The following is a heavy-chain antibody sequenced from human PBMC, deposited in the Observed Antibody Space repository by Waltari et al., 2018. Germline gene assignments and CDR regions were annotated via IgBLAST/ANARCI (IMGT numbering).Heavy chain of an antibody. V-gene: IGHV3-23*01. CDR2: IGGRGIST. J-gene: IGHJ5*02. CDR1: GFPFGRNT. CDR3: VRDESSIAGSRSDNWFDP. Sequence: EVQLLESGGGLVQPGGSLRLSCAASGFPFGRNTMCWVRQAPGKGLEWVSGIGGRGISTLYADSVKGRFTISRDNSKNTLYLQMNSLRAEDTAVYYCVRDESSIAGSRSDNWFDPWGQGTLVTVSS. D-gene: IGHD3-10*01.